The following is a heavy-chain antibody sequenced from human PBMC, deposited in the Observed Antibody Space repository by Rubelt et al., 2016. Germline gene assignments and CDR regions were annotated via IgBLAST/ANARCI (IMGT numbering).Heavy chain of an antibody. CDR3: ARDPQNWFDP. Sequence: QLQLQESGPGLVKPSETLSLTCTVSGGSISISSYYWGWIRQPPGKGLEEIGSIYYSGSTDYHPYLKRQYTISGDTSKNHFPLKVRSVTAADTAMYFCARDPQNWFDPWGQGTPVTVSS. CDR1: GGSISISSYY. J-gene: IGHJ5*02. D-gene: IGHD2/OR15-2a*01. V-gene: IGHV4-39*07. CDR2: IYYSGST.